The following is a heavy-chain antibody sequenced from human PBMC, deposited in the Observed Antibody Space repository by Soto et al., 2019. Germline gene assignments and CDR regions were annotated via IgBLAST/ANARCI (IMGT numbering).Heavy chain of an antibody. V-gene: IGHV1-69*08. CDR2: IIPILGIA. Sequence: QVQLVQSGAEVKKPGSSVKVSCKASGGTFSSYTISWVRQAPGQGLEWMGRIIPILGIANYAQKFQGRVTITADKSTSTAYMELSSLRSEDTAVYYRARDRGDGYNNYWGQGTLVTVSS. D-gene: IGHD3-10*01. CDR3: ARDRGDGYNNY. CDR1: GGTFSSYT. J-gene: IGHJ4*02.